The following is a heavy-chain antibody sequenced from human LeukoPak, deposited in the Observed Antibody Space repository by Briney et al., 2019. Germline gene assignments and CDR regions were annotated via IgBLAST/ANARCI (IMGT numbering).Heavy chain of an antibody. CDR3: ARLTEGQNWNFNH. D-gene: IGHD1-1*01. Sequence: ASVKVSCKASGYTFTGYYMHWVRQAPGQGLEWMGWINPNSGGTNYAQKFQGRVTMTRDTSISTAYMELSRLRSDDTAVYYCARLTEGQNWNFNHWGQGTLVTVSS. CDR2: INPNSGGT. J-gene: IGHJ4*02. V-gene: IGHV1-2*02. CDR1: GYTFTGYY.